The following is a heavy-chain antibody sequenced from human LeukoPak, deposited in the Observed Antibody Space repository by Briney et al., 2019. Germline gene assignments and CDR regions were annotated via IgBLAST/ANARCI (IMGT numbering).Heavy chain of an antibody. J-gene: IGHJ1*01. CDR2: ISESGDIK. D-gene: IGHD6-25*01. Sequence: GGSLRLSCVASGFTFNGYVMRWLRQAPGKGLESVSGISESGDIKIYAESVKGRFTISRDNSKNTLYLQMNSLRVEGTAIYYCTQVNGGAAIDTKYFQHWGPGTLVTVSS. V-gene: IGHV3-23*01. CDR1: GFTFNGYV. CDR3: TQVNGGAAIDTKYFQH.